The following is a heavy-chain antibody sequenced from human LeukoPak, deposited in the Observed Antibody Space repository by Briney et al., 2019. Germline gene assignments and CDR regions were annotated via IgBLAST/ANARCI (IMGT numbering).Heavy chain of an antibody. CDR1: GGTFSSYA. CDR3: ASRGHYYDSSGYRY. V-gene: IGHV1-69*04. D-gene: IGHD3-22*01. J-gene: IGHJ4*02. Sequence: SVKVSCKASGGTFSSYAISWVRQAPGQGLEWMGRIIPILGIANYAQKFQGRVTITADKSTSTAYMELSSLRSEDTAVYYCASRGHYYDSSGYRYWGQGTLVTVSS. CDR2: IIPILGIA.